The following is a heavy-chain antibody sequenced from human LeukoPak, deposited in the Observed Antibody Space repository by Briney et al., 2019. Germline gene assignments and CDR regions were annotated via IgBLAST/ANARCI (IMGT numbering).Heavy chain of an antibody. Sequence: PGGSLRLSCAASGFPFSSYEMNWVRQAPGKGLKWVSYISRSGKNIYYADSVKGRFTISRDNARNSLFLQMNSLRVEDTAVYYCGRDPVDYWGQGTLVTVSS. V-gene: IGHV3-48*03. CDR2: ISRSGKNI. CDR1: GFPFSSYE. J-gene: IGHJ4*02. CDR3: GRDPVDY.